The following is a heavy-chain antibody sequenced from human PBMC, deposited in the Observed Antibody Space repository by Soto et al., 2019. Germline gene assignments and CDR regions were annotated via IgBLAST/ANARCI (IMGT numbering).Heavy chain of an antibody. V-gene: IGHV4-34*01. CDR3: ARLIHCFTTSCYFDY. CDR1: GGSFSGYC. D-gene: IGHD2-2*01. CDR2: ICHGGGA. Sequence: SETLSLTCAVYGGSFSGYCWSWIRQTPGERLEWVGDICHGGGANYNPSLKSRVSFSMDPSKNQFSLKLNSVMAADTSVYYCARLIHCFTTSCYFDYWGQGILVTVSS. J-gene: IGHJ4*02.